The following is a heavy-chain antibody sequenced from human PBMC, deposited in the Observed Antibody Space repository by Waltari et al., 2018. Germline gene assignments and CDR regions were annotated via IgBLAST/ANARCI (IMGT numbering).Heavy chain of an antibody. V-gene: IGHV3-11*01. D-gene: IGHD6-19*01. CDR3: ARDSQTAIAMERGAFDI. J-gene: IGHJ3*02. CDR1: GFTCRDYY. Sequence: QVQLVESGGDLIRPGGSLRLSCAASGFTCRDYYVSWIRQAPGKGLEWIAYISASGSTIYYADSVKGRFTISRDNAKNSLYLQMSSLRAEDTAVYYCARDSQTAIAMERGAFDIWGQGTMVTVSS. CDR2: ISASGSTI.